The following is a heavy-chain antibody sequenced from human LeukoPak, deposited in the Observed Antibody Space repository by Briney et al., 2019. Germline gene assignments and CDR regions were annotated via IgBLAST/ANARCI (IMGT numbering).Heavy chain of an antibody. V-gene: IGHV4-39*01. J-gene: IGHJ5*02. D-gene: IGHD2-21*01. Sequence: SETLSLTCTVSGGSISSSSYYWGWIRQPPGKGLEWIGSIYYSGSTYYNPSLKSRVTISVDTSKNQLSLKLSSVTAADTAVYYCAREGLRGYCGGDCYSGWFDPWGQGTLVTVSS. CDR3: AREGLRGYCGGDCYSGWFDP. CDR1: GGSISSSSYY. CDR2: IYYSGST.